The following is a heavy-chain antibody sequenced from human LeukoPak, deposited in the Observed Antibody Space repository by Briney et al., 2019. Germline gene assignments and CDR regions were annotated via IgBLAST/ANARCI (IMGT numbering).Heavy chain of an antibody. J-gene: IGHJ4*02. CDR2: ISGSGYNT. V-gene: IGHV3-23*01. Sequence: GGSLRLSCAASGFTFSSYAMAWVRQAPGKGLGWVSSISGSGYNTYYADSMKGRVTISRDNSKNTLYLQMNSLRAEDTAVYYCARGYSTRWGYFDYWGQGTLVTVSS. D-gene: IGHD6-13*01. CDR1: GFTFSSYA. CDR3: ARGYSTRWGYFDY.